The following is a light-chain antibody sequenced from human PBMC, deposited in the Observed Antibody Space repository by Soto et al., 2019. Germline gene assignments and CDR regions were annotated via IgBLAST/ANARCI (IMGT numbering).Light chain of an antibody. Sequence: EIVLTQSPGTLSLSPGERATLSCRASQSVSSSYLAWYQQKPGQAPRLLMYGASRRATGIPDRFSGSGSGTDFTLTISRLEPEDFAVYYGQQYDRSPLTFGGGTKVDIK. CDR1: QSVSSSY. V-gene: IGKV3-20*01. J-gene: IGKJ4*01. CDR3: QQYDRSPLT. CDR2: GAS.